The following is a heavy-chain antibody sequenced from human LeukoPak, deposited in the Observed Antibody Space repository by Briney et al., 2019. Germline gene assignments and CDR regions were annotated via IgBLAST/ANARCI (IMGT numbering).Heavy chain of an antibody. CDR3: ATVRDIVVGGGPCYFDY. Sequence: ASVRVSCKASGYTFIGYYLHWVRQAHGQGLEWMGWINPHNGDTNYAQKFQGRVTMTRDTSITTAYMELSRLKSDDTAVYYCATVRDIVVGGGPCYFDYWAREPWSRSPQ. V-gene: IGHV1-2*02. CDR1: GYTFIGYY. J-gene: IGHJ4*02. D-gene: IGHD2-15*01. CDR2: INPHNGDT.